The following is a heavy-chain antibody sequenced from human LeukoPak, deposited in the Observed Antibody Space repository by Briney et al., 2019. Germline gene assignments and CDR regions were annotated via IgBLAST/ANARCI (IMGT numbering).Heavy chain of an antibody. V-gene: IGHV3-23*01. D-gene: IGHD4/OR15-4a*01. CDR3: ARSGLSRFDY. Sequence: GGTLRLSCASSEFTFRSYGLSWVRQAPGKGLEWVSGISGSDGNTYYADSVKGRFTISRDNSKNTLYLQMNSLRAEDTAVYYCARSGLSRFDYWGQGTLVTVSS. J-gene: IGHJ4*02. CDR1: EFTFRSYG. CDR2: ISGSDGNT.